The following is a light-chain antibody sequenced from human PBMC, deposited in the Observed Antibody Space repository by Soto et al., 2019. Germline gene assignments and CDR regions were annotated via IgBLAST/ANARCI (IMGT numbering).Light chain of an antibody. J-gene: IGKJ1*01. V-gene: IGKV2-28*01. CDR3: MQAVQAPRT. CDR1: QSLLHSNGNIY. CDR2: LGS. Sequence: DIVLTQSPLSLPVTPGEPASISCRSSQSLLHSNGNIYLDWYLQKPGQSPQLLIYLGSIRASGVTDRFSDSGSGTDFTLKITRVEAEDVGVYYCMQAVQAPRTFGLGTKVEIK.